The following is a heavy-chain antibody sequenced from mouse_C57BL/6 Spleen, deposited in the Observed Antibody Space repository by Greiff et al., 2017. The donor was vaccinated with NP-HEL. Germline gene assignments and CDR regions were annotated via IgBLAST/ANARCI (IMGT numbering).Heavy chain of an antibody. CDR2: ISDGGSYT. CDR1: GFTFSSYA. V-gene: IGHV5-4*03. CDR3: ARGGYGSSLFDY. J-gene: IGHJ2*01. D-gene: IGHD1-1*01. Sequence: EVNLVESGGGLVKPGGSLKLSCAASGFTFSSYAMSWVRQTPEKRLEWVATISDGGSYTYYPDNVKGRFTISRDNAKNNLYLQMSHLKSEDTAMYYCARGGYGSSLFDYWGQGTTLTVSS.